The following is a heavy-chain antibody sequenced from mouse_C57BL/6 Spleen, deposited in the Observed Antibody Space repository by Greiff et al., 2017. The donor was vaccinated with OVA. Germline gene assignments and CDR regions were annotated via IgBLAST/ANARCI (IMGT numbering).Heavy chain of an antibody. CDR3: ARWLLYDAMDY. CDR2: LSPGSGNT. D-gene: IGHD2-3*01. Sequence: VQLQQSGAELVRPGASVKLSCKASGYTFTDYYINWVKQRPGQGLEWIARLSPGSGNTYYNEKFKGKATLTAEKSSSTAYMQLSSLTSEDSAVYFCARWLLYDAMDYWGQGTSVTVSS. J-gene: IGHJ4*01. CDR1: GYTFTDYY. V-gene: IGHV1-76*01.